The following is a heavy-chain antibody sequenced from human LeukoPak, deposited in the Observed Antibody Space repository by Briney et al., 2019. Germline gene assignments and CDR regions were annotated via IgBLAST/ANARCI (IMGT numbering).Heavy chain of an antibody. J-gene: IGHJ4*02. CDR2: ISGSGGST. Sequence: GGSLRLSCAASGFTFSSYAMSWVRQAPGKGLEWVLAISGSGGSTYYADSVKGRFTISRDNSKNTLYLQMNSLRAEDTAVYYCAKGGSFYDILTGYLRPYYFDYWGQGTLVTVSS. CDR1: GFTFSSYA. D-gene: IGHD3-9*01. V-gene: IGHV3-23*01. CDR3: AKGGSFYDILTGYLRPYYFDY.